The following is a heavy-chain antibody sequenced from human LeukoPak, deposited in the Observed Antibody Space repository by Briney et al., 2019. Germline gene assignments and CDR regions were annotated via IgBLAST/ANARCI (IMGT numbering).Heavy chain of an antibody. D-gene: IGHD3-16*01. V-gene: IGHV3-30*03. CDR3: ARDPPSRGTRYFDC. Sequence: QTGGSLRLSRAASGFTLSSYGMHWVRQAPGKGLEWVAVISYEGSYKYHADSVKGRVTISRDNANNSMYLQTDSLRAEDTAVYYCARDPPSRGTRYFDCWGQRTLVTVSS. CDR2: ISYEGSYK. CDR1: GFTLSSYG. J-gene: IGHJ4*02.